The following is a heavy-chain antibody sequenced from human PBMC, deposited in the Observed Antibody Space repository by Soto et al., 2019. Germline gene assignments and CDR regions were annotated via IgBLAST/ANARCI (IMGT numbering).Heavy chain of an antibody. Sequence: QVQLVQSGAEMKKPGSSVKVSCKASGGIFGTYTINWVRQAPGQGLEWMGRIIPLLNKADYAQKFQGRVTISVERSADTAYMELGSLTSGDTAVYYCARGHHGWLDPWGQGSRVTVSS. V-gene: IGHV1-69*02. CDR2: IIPLLNKA. CDR3: ARGHHGWLDP. J-gene: IGHJ5*02. CDR1: GGIFGTYT.